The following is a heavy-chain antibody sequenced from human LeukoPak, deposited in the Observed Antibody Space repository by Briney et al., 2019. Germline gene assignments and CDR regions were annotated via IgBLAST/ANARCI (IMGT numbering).Heavy chain of an antibody. V-gene: IGHV1-69*13. CDR3: ARVDEHGSGSYYPIDY. Sequence: SVKVSCKASGGTFSSYAISWVRQAPGQGLEWMGGIIPIFGTANYAQKFQGRVTITADESTSTAYMELSSLRSEDTAVYYCARVDEHGSGSYYPIDYWGQGTLVTVSS. CDR2: IIPIFGTA. J-gene: IGHJ4*02. D-gene: IGHD3-10*01. CDR1: GGTFSSYA.